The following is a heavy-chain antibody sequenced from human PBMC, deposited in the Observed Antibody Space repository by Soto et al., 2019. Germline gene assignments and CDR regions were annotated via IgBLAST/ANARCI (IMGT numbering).Heavy chain of an antibody. J-gene: IGHJ6*04. Sequence: SETLSLTCAVYGGSFSGYYWSWIRQPPGKGLEWVGEVNHSGSTNYNPSLKSRVTISVDTSKNQFSLKLSSVTAADTAVYYCARLGGYCISPRLHGYYGMDVWCKGTTVTVSS. V-gene: IGHV4-34*01. D-gene: IGHD2-2*01. CDR2: VNHSGST. CDR3: ARLGGYCISPRLHGYYGMDV. CDR1: GGSFSGYY.